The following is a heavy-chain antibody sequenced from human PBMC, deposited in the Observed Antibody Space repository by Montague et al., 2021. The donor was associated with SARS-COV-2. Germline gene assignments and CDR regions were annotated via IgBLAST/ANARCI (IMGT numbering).Heavy chain of an antibody. Sequence: SETLSLSCSVSGGSMINNYWSWIRQPPGKGLEWMGYIYYTGSTDYTPSLESRATLSIDTSENEFSLKLTSVTAADTAVYYCARGGGRRQYSYYYGMNVWGQGTTVTVSS. V-gene: IGHV4-59*12. D-gene: IGHD5-12*01. CDR3: ARGGGRRQYSYYYGMNV. CDR2: IYYTGST. J-gene: IGHJ6*02. CDR1: GGSMINNY.